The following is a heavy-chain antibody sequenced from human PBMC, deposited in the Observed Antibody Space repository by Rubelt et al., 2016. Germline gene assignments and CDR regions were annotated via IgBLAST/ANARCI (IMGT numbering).Heavy chain of an antibody. D-gene: IGHD5-18*01. J-gene: IGHJ4*02. CDR2: IYWGGGST. V-gene: IGHV3-23*01. Sequence: EVKLLASGGGSAQPGGSLRLSCAASGFTFSNSAMSWVRRAPGKGLEWVSTIYWGGGSTYYAGSVKGRLPIPRDNSKNTLYLQMNILRAEDTALYYCARLPQGSYGWVDYWGQGTLVTVSS. CDR3: ARLPQGSYGWVDY. CDR1: GFTFSNSA.